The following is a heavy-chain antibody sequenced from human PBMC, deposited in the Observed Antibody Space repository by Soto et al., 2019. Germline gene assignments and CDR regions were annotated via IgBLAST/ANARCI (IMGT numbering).Heavy chain of an antibody. V-gene: IGHV3-21*01. CDR2: ISSSSSYI. Sequence: GGSLRLSCAASGFTFSSYSMNWVRQAPGKGLEWVSSISSSSSYIYYADSVKGRFTISRDNAKNSLYLQMNSLRAEDTAVYYCASLHPEIYGMDVWGQGTTVTVSS. CDR3: ASLHPEIYGMDV. D-gene: IGHD4-4*01. J-gene: IGHJ6*02. CDR1: GFTFSSYS.